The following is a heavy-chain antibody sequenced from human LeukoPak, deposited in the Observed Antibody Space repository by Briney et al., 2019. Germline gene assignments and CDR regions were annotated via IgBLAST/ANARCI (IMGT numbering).Heavy chain of an antibody. J-gene: IGHJ4*02. D-gene: IGHD6-13*01. CDR1: GFTFSSYA. CDR2: ITTGSSTI. V-gene: IGHV3-23*01. Sequence: GGSLRLSCAASGFTFSSYAMSWVRQAPGKGLEWVSFITTGSSTIYYADSVKGRFTISRDNSKNTLYLQMNSLRAEDTAVYYCAKDYIAENDYWGQGTLVTVSS. CDR3: AKDYIAENDY.